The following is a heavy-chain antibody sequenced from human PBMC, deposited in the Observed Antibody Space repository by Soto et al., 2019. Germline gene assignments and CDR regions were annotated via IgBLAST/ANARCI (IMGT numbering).Heavy chain of an antibody. V-gene: IGHV4-59*01. CDR2: IYYSGGT. CDR3: ALRGDYFDY. J-gene: IGHJ4*02. D-gene: IGHD3-10*01. CDR1: GGSISSYY. Sequence: ASETLSLTCTVSGGSISSYYWSWIRQPPGKGLEWIGYIYYSGGTNYNPSLKSRVTISVDTSKNQFSLKLSSVTAADTAVYYCALRGDYFDYWGQGTLVTVSS.